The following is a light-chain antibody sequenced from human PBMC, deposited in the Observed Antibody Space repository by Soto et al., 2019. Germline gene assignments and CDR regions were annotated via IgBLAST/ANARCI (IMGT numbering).Light chain of an antibody. Sequence: EIVLTLSPGTLFLSPGEIATLFCRSSHSVISNYLAWYQQKPGQAPRRLIYDVYSRATGIPDRFSGIGSGTDFSLTISRLEPVDFTVYYCQQYSISPTFGQGTKVEIK. CDR2: DVY. V-gene: IGKV3-20*01. CDR3: QQYSISPT. CDR1: HSVISNY. J-gene: IGKJ1*01.